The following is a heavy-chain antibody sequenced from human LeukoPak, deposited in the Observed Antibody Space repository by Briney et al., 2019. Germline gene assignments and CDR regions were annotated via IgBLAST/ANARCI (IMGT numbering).Heavy chain of an antibody. CDR2: ISSSSSYI. V-gene: IGHV3-21*01. J-gene: IGHJ4*02. Sequence: GGSQRLSCAASGFTFSSYSMNWVRQAPGKGLEWVSSISSSSSYIYYADSVKGRFTISRDNAKNSLYLQMNSLRAEDTAVYYCARDPTYYYDSSGYYPFDYWGQGTLVTVSS. CDR1: GFTFSSYS. CDR3: ARDPTYYYDSSGYYPFDY. D-gene: IGHD3-22*01.